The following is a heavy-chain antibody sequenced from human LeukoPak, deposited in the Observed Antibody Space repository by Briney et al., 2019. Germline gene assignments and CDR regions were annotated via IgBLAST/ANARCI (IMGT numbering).Heavy chain of an antibody. CDR2: SYYSGST. CDR3: ARAAVLRFLEWSRDYYYYMDV. D-gene: IGHD3-3*01. V-gene: IGHV4-30-4*01. J-gene: IGHJ6*03. CDR1: GGSISSGDYY. Sequence: SETLSLTCTVSGGSISSGDYYWRWVRQPPGKGLEWIGYSYYSGSTYYNPSLKSRVTISVDRSKNQFSLKLSSVTAADTAVYYCARAAVLRFLEWSRDYYYYMDVWGKGTTVTVSS.